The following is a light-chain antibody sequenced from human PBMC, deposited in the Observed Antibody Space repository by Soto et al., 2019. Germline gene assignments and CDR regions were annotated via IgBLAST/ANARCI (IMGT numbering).Light chain of an antibody. CDR3: QQYNNWPPYT. CDR1: QSVGSN. CDR2: GAS. V-gene: IGKV3-15*01. J-gene: IGKJ2*01. Sequence: EMVMTQSPATLSVSPGQRATLSCRASQSVGSNLAWYQQRSGQAPRLLIYGASSRATGIPDRFSGSRSGTEYTLPISSRQSEDFPVYYCQQYNNWPPYTFGQGTKLDIK.